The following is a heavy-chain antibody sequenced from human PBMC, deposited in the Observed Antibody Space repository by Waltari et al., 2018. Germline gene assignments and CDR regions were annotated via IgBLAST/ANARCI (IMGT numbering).Heavy chain of an antibody. D-gene: IGHD3-22*01. V-gene: IGHV3-30*18. J-gene: IGHJ4*02. CDR3: AKQGKGVVSYDY. Sequence: QVQLVESGGGVVQPGRSLRLSCAASGFTFSSYGMHWVRQAPGKGLEWVAVISYDGSNKNYADSVKGRFTISRDNSKHTLYLQMNSLRAEDTAVYYCAKQGKGVVSYDYWGQGTLVTVSS. CDR2: ISYDGSNK. CDR1: GFTFSSYG.